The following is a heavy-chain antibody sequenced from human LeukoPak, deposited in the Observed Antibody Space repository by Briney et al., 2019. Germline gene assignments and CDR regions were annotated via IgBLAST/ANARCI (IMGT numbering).Heavy chain of an antibody. CDR1: GFTFGSYA. D-gene: IGHD3-10*01. Sequence: GGSLRLSCAASGFTFGSYAMSWVRQAPGKGRGWVSAISGSGGSTYYADSVKGRFTISRDNSKNTLYLQMNSLRAEDTAVYYCANRDTMGWFDPWGQGTLVTVSS. V-gene: IGHV3-23*01. CDR3: ANRDTMGWFDP. J-gene: IGHJ5*02. CDR2: ISGSGGST.